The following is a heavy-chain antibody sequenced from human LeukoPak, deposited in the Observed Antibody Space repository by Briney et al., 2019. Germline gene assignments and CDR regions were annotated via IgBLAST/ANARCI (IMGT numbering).Heavy chain of an antibody. Sequence: ASVKVSCKVSGYTLTELPMHWVRQAPGKGLEWMGGFDPEDGETIYAQKFQGRVTMTEDTSTDTAYMELSSLRSEDTAVYYCATVDYDSSLNNYYYYYGMDVWGQGTTVTVSS. CDR1: GYTLTELP. CDR3: ATVDYDSSLNNYYYYYGMDV. CDR2: FDPEDGET. V-gene: IGHV1-24*01. J-gene: IGHJ6*02. D-gene: IGHD3-22*01.